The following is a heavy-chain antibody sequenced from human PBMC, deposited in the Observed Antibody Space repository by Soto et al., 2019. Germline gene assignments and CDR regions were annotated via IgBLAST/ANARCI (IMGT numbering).Heavy chain of an antibody. J-gene: IGHJ6*02. D-gene: IGHD2-15*01. CDR1: GGTFSSYA. V-gene: IGHV1-69*06. CDR2: IISIFGTA. CDR3: ASGVLLTYYYYYGMDV. Sequence: SVKVSCKASGGTFSSYAISWVRQAPGQGLEWMGGIISIFGTANYAQKFQGRVTITADKSTSTAYMELSSLRSEDTAVYYCASGVLLTYYYYYGMDVWGQGTTVTVSS.